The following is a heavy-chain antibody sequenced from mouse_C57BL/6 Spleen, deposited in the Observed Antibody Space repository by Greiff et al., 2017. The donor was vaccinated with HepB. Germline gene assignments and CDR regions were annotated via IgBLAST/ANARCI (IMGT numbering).Heavy chain of an antibody. CDR3: ARSEMAYYSNGCFDY. CDR2: IYPGDGDT. D-gene: IGHD2-5*01. J-gene: IGHJ2*01. CDR1: GYAFSSSW. V-gene: IGHV1-82*01. Sequence: QVQLKESGPELVKPGASVKISCKASGYAFSSSWMNWVKQRPGKGLEWIGRIYPGDGDTNYNGKFKGKATLTADKSSSTAYMQLSSLTSEDSAVYFCARSEMAYYSNGCFDYWGQGTTLTVSS.